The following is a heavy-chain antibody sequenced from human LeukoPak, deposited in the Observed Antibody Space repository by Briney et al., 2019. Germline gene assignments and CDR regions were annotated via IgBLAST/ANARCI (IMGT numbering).Heavy chain of an antibody. Sequence: GGSLRLSCAASGFTFSNYGMHWVRQAPGKGLEWVALIWFDGRNKFHADSVKGRFTISRDNSKNTLFLQMNSLRAEDTAVYYCAREWGPIAVSGGPGYWGQGALVTISS. V-gene: IGHV3-33*01. CDR1: GFTFSNYG. CDR2: IWFDGRNK. D-gene: IGHD6-19*01. CDR3: AREWGPIAVSGGPGY. J-gene: IGHJ4*02.